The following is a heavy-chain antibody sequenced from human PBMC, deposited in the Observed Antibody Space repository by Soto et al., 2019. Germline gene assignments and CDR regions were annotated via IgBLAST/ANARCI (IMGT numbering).Heavy chain of an antibody. V-gene: IGHV4-30-2*01. CDR1: GGSISSGGYS. D-gene: IGHD2-2*01. Sequence: SETLSLTCAVPGGSISSGGYSWSWIRQPPGKGLEWIGYIYHSGSTYYNPSLKSRVTISVDRSKNQFSLKLSSVTAADTAVYYCARVPDRRGQGTLVTVSS. CDR2: IYHSGST. J-gene: IGHJ5*02. CDR3: ARVPDR.